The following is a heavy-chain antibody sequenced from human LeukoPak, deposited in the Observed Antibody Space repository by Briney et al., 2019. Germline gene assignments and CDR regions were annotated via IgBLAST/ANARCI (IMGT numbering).Heavy chain of an antibody. CDR3: ARGGYSSSGYFDY. CDR2: IYYSGST. Sequence: SETLSLTCTVSGGSISSGDYYWSWIRQPPGKGLVWIGYIYYSGSTYYNPSLKSRVTISVDTSKNQFSLKLSSVTAADTAVYYCARGGYSSSGYFDYWGQGTLVTVSS. D-gene: IGHD6-13*01. CDR1: GGSISSGDYY. J-gene: IGHJ4*02. V-gene: IGHV4-30-4*01.